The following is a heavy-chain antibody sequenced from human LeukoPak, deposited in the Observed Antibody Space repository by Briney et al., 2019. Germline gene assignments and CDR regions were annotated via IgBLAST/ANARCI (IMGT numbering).Heavy chain of an antibody. CDR1: GYTFTGYY. J-gene: IGHJ4*02. D-gene: IGHD6-19*01. Sequence: ASVKVSCKASGYTFTGYYMHWVRQAPGQGLEWMGWINPNSGGTNYAQKFQGRVTMTRDTSISTAYMELSRLRSDDTAMYYCARGGVRIAVAGTHDYWGQGTLVTVSS. CDR2: INPNSGGT. V-gene: IGHV1-2*02. CDR3: ARGGVRIAVAGTHDY.